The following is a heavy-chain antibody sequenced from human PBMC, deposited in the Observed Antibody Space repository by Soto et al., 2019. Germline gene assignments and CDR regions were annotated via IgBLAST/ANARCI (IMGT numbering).Heavy chain of an antibody. D-gene: IGHD6-19*01. CDR2: IMPIFGTT. CDR1: GGNFTSHG. J-gene: IGHJ5*02. V-gene: IGHV1-69*13. CDR3: ARVSGRGWYNWFDP. Sequence: ASVKVSCKASGGNFTSHGVSWVRQAPGQGLEFMGGIMPIFGTTNYAQKFRGRVTITADEPASTVYMELRSLRSEDTAVYYCARVSGRGWYNWFDPWGQGTPVTVSS.